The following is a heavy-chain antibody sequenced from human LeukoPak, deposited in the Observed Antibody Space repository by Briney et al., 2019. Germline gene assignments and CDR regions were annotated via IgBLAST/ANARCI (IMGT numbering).Heavy chain of an antibody. CDR1: GFTFSSYA. Sequence: GGSLRLSCAASGFTFSSYAMRWVRQAPGKGLEYVSAISSSGGSTYYAISVKGRFTISRDNSKNTLYLQMGSLRAEDMAVYYCARDGGYSSGSYYYYYHGMDVWGQGTTVTVSS. J-gene: IGHJ6*02. D-gene: IGHD6-19*01. CDR3: ARDGGYSSGSYYYYYHGMDV. V-gene: IGHV3-64*01. CDR2: ISSSGGST.